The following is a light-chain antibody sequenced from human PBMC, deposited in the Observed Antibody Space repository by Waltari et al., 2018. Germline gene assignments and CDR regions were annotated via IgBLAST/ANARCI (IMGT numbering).Light chain of an antibody. V-gene: IGKV3-20*01. Sequence: ELVLTQSPGTLSLSPGDGATLSCRASQSVNGALAWSQQKPGQAPRLLISHASNRATGIPDRFSGSGSGTDFSLTISRLEPEDFAVYYCQHYLRLPVTFGQGTKVEI. J-gene: IGKJ1*01. CDR3: QHYLRLPVT. CDR2: HAS. CDR1: QSVNGA.